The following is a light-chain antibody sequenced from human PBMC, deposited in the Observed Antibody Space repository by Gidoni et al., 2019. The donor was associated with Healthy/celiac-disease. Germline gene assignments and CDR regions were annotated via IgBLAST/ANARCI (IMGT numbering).Light chain of an antibody. V-gene: IGLV3-1*01. CDR3: QAWDSSTVV. CDR1: NLGDKY. CDR2: QDS. Sequence: STVLTQPPSESASPGQTASITCSGDNLGDKYACWYRQKPGQSPVLVIYQDSKRPSGIPERFSGSNSGNTATLTISGTQAMDEADYYCQAWDSSTVVFGGGTKLTVL. J-gene: IGLJ2*01.